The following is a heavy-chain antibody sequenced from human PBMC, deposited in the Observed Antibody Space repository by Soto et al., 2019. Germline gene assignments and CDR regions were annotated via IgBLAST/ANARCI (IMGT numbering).Heavy chain of an antibody. V-gene: IGHV3-48*02. CDR3: ARERSSGWSLFDY. D-gene: IGHD6-19*01. Sequence: GGSLRLSCAASGLTFSSYSMNWVRQAPGKGLEWVSYISSSSSTIYYADSVKGRFTISRDNAKNSLYLQMNSLRDEDTAVYYCARERSSGWSLFDYWGQGTLVTVSS. CDR2: ISSSSSTI. J-gene: IGHJ4*02. CDR1: GLTFSSYS.